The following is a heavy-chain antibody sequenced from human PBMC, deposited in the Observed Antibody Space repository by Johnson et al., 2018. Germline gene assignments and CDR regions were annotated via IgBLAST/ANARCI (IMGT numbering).Heavy chain of an antibody. CDR1: GFTFSSYA. CDR3: AKVRGNYWGDEAFDI. Sequence: VQLVQSGGGLVQPGGSLRLSCAASGFTFSSYAMSWVRQAPGKGLEWVSAISGSGGSTYYAHSVKGRFTISRDNSKNARFLQMDSRRAEDTGVYYYAKVRGNYWGDEAFDIWGQGTVVTVSS. CDR2: ISGSGGST. V-gene: IGHV3-23*04. D-gene: IGHD1-26*01. J-gene: IGHJ3*02.